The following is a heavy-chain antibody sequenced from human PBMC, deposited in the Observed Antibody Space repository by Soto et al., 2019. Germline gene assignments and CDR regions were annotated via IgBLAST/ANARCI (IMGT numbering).Heavy chain of an antibody. J-gene: IGHJ4*02. CDR1: GFTFSNYN. D-gene: IGHD3-22*01. Sequence: GGSLRLSCAASGFTFSNYNMNWVRQAPGKGLEWVSSISSSSSTIYYADSVKGRFTISRDNAKNSLYLQMNSLRDEDTAVYYCASRYYYDSSGYYYPYYYWGQGTLVTVSS. CDR2: ISSSSSTI. V-gene: IGHV3-48*02. CDR3: ASRYYYDSSGYYYPYYY.